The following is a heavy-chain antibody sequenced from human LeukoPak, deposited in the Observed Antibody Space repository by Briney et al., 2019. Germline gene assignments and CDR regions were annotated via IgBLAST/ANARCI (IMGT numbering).Heavy chain of an antibody. CDR3: ARGRGWDSYGREGFDY. CDR2: IIPIFGTA. CDR1: GGTFSIYA. V-gene: IGHV1-69*06. D-gene: IGHD5-18*01. J-gene: IGHJ4*02. Sequence: GSSVKVSCKASGGTFSIYAISWVRQAPGQGLEWMGGIIPIFGTANYAQKFQGRVTITADKSTSTAYMELSSLRSEDTAVYYCARGRGWDSYGREGFDYWGQGTLVTVSS.